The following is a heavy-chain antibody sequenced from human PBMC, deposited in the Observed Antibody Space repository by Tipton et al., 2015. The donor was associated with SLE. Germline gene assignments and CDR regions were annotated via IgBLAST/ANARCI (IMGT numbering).Heavy chain of an antibody. Sequence: LRLSCTVSSGSVSSGAYYWSWIRQHPGKGLEWIGYVFSSGTTYYNPSLQSRVTTSVDTSKNQFSLKLSSVTAADTAVYYCARVLGVVKSYYMDVWGKGTTVTVSS. V-gene: IGHV4-30-4*01. J-gene: IGHJ6*03. CDR1: SGSVSSGAYY. D-gene: IGHD3-3*01. CDR2: VFSSGTT. CDR3: ARVLGVVKSYYMDV.